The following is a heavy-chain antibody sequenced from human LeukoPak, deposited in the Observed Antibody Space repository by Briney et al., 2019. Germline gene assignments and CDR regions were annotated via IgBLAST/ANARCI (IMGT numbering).Heavy chain of an antibody. D-gene: IGHD4-17*01. V-gene: IGHV3-23*01. J-gene: IGHJ6*03. CDR1: GFTFSNYA. CDR2: ISGSRGST. Sequence: GGSLRLSCAASGFTFSNYAMSWVRQAPGKGLEWVSAISGSRGSTYYADSAKGRFTISRDNSKNTLYLQMNSLRAEDTAVYYCAKDRDYSTDYYYYYMDVWGKGTTVTVSS. CDR3: AKDRDYSTDYYYYYMDV.